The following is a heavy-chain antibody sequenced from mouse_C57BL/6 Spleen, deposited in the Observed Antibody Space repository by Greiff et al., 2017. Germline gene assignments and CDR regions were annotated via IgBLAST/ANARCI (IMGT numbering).Heavy chain of an antibody. CDR1: GYTFTGYW. CDR3: ARRSNSLFAY. J-gene: IGHJ3*01. V-gene: IGHV1-9*01. D-gene: IGHD2-5*01. CDR2: ILPGSGST. Sequence: VQLQQSGAELMKPGASVKLSCKATGYTFTGYWLEWVKQRPGHGLEWIGEILPGSGSTNYNEKFKGKATFTADTSSNTAYMHLRSLTTEDSSIYYCARRSNSLFAYWGQGTLVTVSA.